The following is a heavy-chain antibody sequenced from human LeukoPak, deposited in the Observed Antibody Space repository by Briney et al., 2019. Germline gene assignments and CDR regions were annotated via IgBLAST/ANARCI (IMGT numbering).Heavy chain of an antibody. D-gene: IGHD5-18*01. CDR3: ARDTAMVTYWFDP. V-gene: IGHV1-2*02. Sequence: ASVKVSCKASGYTFTGYYMHWVRQAPGQGLEWMGWINPNSGGTNYAQKFQGRVTMTRDTTISTAYMELSRLRSDDTAVYYCARDTAMVTYWFDPWGQGTLVTVSS. CDR2: INPNSGGT. J-gene: IGHJ5*02. CDR1: GYTFTGYY.